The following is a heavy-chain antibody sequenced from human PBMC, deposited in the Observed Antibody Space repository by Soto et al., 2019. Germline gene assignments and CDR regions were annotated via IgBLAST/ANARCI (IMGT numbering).Heavy chain of an antibody. V-gene: IGHV3-48*03. CDR1: GFTFRNSE. CDR2: INYSGSNI. Sequence: LRLSCAGSGFTFRNSEMFWVRQAPGKGLEWVSKINYSGSNIYYSKSVKGRFTISRDNAKNSLYLQMNSLTDEDTAIYFCASEALCGADCYFFEYWGPGTLVTVSS. J-gene: IGHJ4*02. CDR3: ASEALCGADCYFFEY. D-gene: IGHD2-21*02.